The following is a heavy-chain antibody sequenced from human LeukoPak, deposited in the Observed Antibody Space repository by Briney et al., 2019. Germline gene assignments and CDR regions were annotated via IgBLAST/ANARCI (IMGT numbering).Heavy chain of an antibody. V-gene: IGHV3-66*02. CDR2: IYSGGST. D-gene: IGHD6-6*01. Sequence: GGSLRLSCAASGFIVSSNYMSWVRQAPGKGLEWVSVIYSGGSTYYADSVKGRFTISRDNSKNTLYLQMNSLRAEDTAVYYCASSSNYYYYYGMDVWGQGTTVTVSS. CDR3: ASSSNYYYYYGMDV. CDR1: GFIVSSNY. J-gene: IGHJ6*02.